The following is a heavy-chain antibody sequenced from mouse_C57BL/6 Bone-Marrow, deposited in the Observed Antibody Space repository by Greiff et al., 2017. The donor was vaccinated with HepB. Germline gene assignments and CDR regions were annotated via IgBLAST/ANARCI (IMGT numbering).Heavy chain of an antibody. CDR1: GFTFSSYT. V-gene: IGHV5-9*01. J-gene: IGHJ2*01. Sequence: ESGGGLVKPGGSLKLSCAASGFTFSSYTMSWVRQTPEKRLEWVATISGGGGNTYYPDSVKGRFTISRDNAKNTLYLQMSSLRSEDTALYYCARHDDYIYFDYWGQGTTLTVSS. D-gene: IGHD2-4*01. CDR3: ARHDDYIYFDY. CDR2: ISGGGGNT.